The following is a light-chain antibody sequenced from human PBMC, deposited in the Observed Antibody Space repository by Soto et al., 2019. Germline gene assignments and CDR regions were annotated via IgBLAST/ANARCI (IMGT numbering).Light chain of an antibody. CDR3: KQRSNWRT. CDR1: QSVSSY. V-gene: IGKV3-11*01. J-gene: IGKJ1*01. Sequence: EIVLTQSPATLSLSPGERATLSCRASQSVSSYLAWYQQKPGQAPRLLIYDASNRATGIPARFSGSGSGTDFTLTISRREPEDFAVYYCKQRSNWRTFGQGTKVEIK. CDR2: DAS.